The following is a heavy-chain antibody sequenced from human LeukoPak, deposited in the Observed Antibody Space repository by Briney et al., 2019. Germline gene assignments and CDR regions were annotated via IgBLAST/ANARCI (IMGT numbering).Heavy chain of an antibody. J-gene: IGHJ4*02. V-gene: IGHV3-23*01. CDR3: ARWFGEPPNFDY. CDR1: GFTFSSYA. CDR2: ISGGGGDI. Sequence: AGESLRLSCAASGFTFSSYAMSWVRQAPGKGLEWVSSISGGGGDIFYADSVKGRFSISRDNSKNRVFLQLNSLRAEDTAMYYCARWFGEPPNFDYWGQGTLVTVSS. D-gene: IGHD3-10*01.